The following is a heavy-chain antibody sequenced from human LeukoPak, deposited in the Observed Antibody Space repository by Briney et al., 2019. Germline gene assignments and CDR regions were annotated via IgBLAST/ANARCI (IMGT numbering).Heavy chain of an antibody. D-gene: IGHD3-22*01. CDR2: INGDGSTT. J-gene: IGHJ1*01. CDR1: GFTFSRYW. V-gene: IGHV3-74*01. CDR3: ATGNYYDSRGYYTFGH. Sequence: GGSLRLSCAASGFTFSRYWMHWVRQAPGKGLVWVSRINGDGSTTSYADSVKGEFTISRDNAKNTLYLQMNSLRAEDTAVYYCATGNYYDSRGYYTFGHWGQGTLATVSS.